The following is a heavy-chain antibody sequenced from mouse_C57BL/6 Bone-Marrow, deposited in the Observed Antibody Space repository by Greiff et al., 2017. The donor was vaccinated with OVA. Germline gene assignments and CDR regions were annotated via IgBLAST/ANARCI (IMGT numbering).Heavy chain of an antibody. CDR1: GYTFTSYW. CDR3: ARSNYGKPAWFAY. V-gene: IGHV1-53*01. Sequence: VQLQQPGTELVKPGASVKLSCKASGYTFTSYWMHWVKQRPGQGLEWIGNINPSNGGTNYNEKFKSKATLTVDKSSSTAYMQLSSLTSEDSAVYYCARSNYGKPAWFAYWGQGTLVTVSA. CDR2: INPSNGGT. D-gene: IGHD2-1*01. J-gene: IGHJ3*01.